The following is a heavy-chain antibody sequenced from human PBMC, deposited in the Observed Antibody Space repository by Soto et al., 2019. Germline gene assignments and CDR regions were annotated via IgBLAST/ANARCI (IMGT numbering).Heavy chain of an antibody. D-gene: IGHD1-1*01. CDR3: AREWQLLPYYVINV. CDR2: VSNTGKT. J-gene: IGHJ6*02. CDR1: GDSVTSSSYF. Sequence: SETLSLTCNVSGDSVTSSSYFWSWLRQPPGKGLEWIGYVSNTGKTKYNPSLKSRVTMSVDTSKNQFSLKLTSVTAEDTAVYFCAREWQLLPYYVINVWGQGTTVTVSS. V-gene: IGHV4-61*01.